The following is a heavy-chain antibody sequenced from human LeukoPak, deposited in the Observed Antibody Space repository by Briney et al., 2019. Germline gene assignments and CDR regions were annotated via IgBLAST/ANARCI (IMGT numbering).Heavy chain of an antibody. CDR1: GGTFSSYA. Sequence: GSSVKVSCKASGGTFSSYAISWVRQAPGQGLEWMGGIIPIFGTANYAQKFQGRVTMTRDTSISTAYMELSRLRSDDTAVYYCASSDFDWLLYYAFDIWGQGTMVTVSS. V-gene: IGHV1-69*05. D-gene: IGHD3-9*01. CDR3: ASSDFDWLLYYAFDI. CDR2: IIPIFGTA. J-gene: IGHJ3*02.